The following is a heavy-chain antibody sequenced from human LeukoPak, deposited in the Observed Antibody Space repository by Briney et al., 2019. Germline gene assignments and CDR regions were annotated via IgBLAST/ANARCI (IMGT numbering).Heavy chain of an antibody. V-gene: IGHV4-31*03. CDR2: IYYSGST. Sequence: SQTLSLTCTVSGGSISSGGYYWSWIRQHPGEGLEWIGYIYYSGSTYYNPSLKSRVTISVDTSKNQFSLKLSSVTAADTAVYYCAREGVAAPKYYYYGMDVWGQGTTVTVSS. J-gene: IGHJ6*02. D-gene: IGHD6-13*01. CDR3: AREGVAAPKYYYYGMDV. CDR1: GGSISSGGYY.